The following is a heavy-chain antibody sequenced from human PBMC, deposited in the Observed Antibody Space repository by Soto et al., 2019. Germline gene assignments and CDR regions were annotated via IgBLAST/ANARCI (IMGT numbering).Heavy chain of an antibody. D-gene: IGHD1-1*01. CDR2: ISYDGSNE. CDR1: GFTFNTYG. CDR3: ARAGFERLYFDQ. J-gene: IGHJ4*02. V-gene: IGHV3-30*03. Sequence: GGSLRLSCAASGFTFNTYGMHWVRQAPGKGLEWVAFISYDGSNEYYADSVKGRFTISRDISTNMFFLQMNKLSAEDMATYYCARAGFERLYFDQWGRGTLVTVS.